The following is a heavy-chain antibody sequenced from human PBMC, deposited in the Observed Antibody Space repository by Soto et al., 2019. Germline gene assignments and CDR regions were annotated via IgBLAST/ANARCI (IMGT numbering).Heavy chain of an antibody. J-gene: IGHJ6*02. Sequence: GGSLRLSCAASGFFFSSHSMTWVRQAPGTGLEWVSSLSGDGVTTYYADSVKGRFIISRDNSKNTLYLQMDSLTVDDTAVYYCAKDLGYSYGYYYYGMDVWGQGTTVTVSS. CDR3: AKDLGYSYGYYYYGMDV. V-gene: IGHV3-23*01. D-gene: IGHD5-18*01. CDR2: LSGDGVTT. CDR1: GFFFSSHS.